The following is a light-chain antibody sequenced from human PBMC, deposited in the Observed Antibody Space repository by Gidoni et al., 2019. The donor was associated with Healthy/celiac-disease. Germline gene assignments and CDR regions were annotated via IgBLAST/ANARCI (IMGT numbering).Light chain of an antibody. J-gene: IGLJ3*02. Sequence: QSDMNQPPSASGSPGQPVTIFCTGTSRDFGGYNYVSWYQQHPGKAPTLMIYEVSKRPAGVPDRCSGSKSGNTASRTVAELQAEDEADYYCSPYAGSNKWECGRGTKLTVL. CDR1: SRDFGGYNY. V-gene: IGLV2-8*01. CDR3: SPYAGSNKWE. CDR2: EVS.